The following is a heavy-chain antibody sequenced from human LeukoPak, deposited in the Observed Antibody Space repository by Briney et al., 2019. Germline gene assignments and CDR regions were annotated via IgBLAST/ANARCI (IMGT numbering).Heavy chain of an antibody. D-gene: IGHD6-13*01. CDR1: GGSITTTNW. CDR3: ARGPGRADGTMVNWFDP. Sequence: PSETLSLTCAVSGGSITTTNWWSWVRQPPGKGLEWIGYIYYSGNTKYNPSLKSRVTISVDTSKNQFSLNLNSVTTADTAVYFCARGPGRADGTMVNWFDPWGQGTLVTVSS. CDR2: IYYSGNT. J-gene: IGHJ5*02. V-gene: IGHV4-4*02.